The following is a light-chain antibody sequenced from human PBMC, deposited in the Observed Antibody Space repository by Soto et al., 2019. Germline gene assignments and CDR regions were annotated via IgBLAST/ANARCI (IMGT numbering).Light chain of an antibody. CDR2: GAF. V-gene: IGKV3-15*01. J-gene: IGKJ4*01. CDR1: QSVSYN. Sequence: EIVMTQSPPTLSVSPGERATLSCRASQSVSYNLAWYQQKPGQAPRLLIYGAFTRAPGIPARFSGSGSGTEFTLTISSLQSEDFAVYYCQQYNKWPPLTFGGGTKVEI. CDR3: QQYNKWPPLT.